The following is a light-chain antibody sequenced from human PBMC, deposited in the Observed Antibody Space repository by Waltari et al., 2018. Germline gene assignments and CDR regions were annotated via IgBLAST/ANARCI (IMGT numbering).Light chain of an antibody. CDR2: DVT. V-gene: IGLV2-11*01. Sequence: QSALTQPRSVSGSPGQSVTISCPGTSSDVGRYNYVPWYQQYPGKAPKLMIYDVTKRPSGVPDRFSGSKSGNTASLTISGLQAEDEADYYCCSYAGGYTWIFGGGTKLTVL. CDR3: CSYAGGYTWI. CDR1: SSDVGRYNY. J-gene: IGLJ2*01.